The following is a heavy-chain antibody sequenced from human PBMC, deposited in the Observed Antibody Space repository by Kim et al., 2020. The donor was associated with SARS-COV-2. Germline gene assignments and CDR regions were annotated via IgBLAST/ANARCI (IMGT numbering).Heavy chain of an antibody. D-gene: IGHD3-3*01. Sequence: ASVKVSCKASGYTFTSFAMNWVRQAPGQGLEWMNTITGNPTYAQCSPGWFVFFLNTYVTSAYMHISSLNAVGTAESYCARDSRIFGGWSLCCWVQGTLLT. CDR3: ARDSRIFGGWSLCC. V-gene: IGHV7-4-1*02. J-gene: IGHJ1*01. CDR1: GYTFTSFA. CDR2: NTITGNP.